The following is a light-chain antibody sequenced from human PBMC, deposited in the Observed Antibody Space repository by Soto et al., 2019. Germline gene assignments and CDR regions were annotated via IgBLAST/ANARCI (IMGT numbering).Light chain of an antibody. CDR3: AKWDDSLNGAV. J-gene: IGLJ3*02. V-gene: IGLV1-44*01. Sequence: QSVVTQPPSVSGTPGQRVTVSCSGSNSKIGDNTVTWYHQLPGAAPKLLIYKTHQRPSWVPDRFSGSKSGTSDSLAISGLQSEDEGDYYCAKWDDSLNGAVFGGGTKVTVL. CDR1: NSKIGDNT. CDR2: KTH.